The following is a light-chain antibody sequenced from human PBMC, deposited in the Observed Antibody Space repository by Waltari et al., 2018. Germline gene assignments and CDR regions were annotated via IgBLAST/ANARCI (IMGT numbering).Light chain of an antibody. J-gene: IGLJ2*01. V-gene: IGLV2-8*01. CDR1: SSDVGSYNY. CDR3: SSYAGSNNVI. Sequence: QSALTQPPSASGSRGQSVTISCTGTSSDVGSYNYVSWYQQHPGKAPKLMIYEVTKLPSGVPDRFSVSKSGNTASLTVSGLQAEDEADYYCSSYAGSNNVIFGGGTRLTVL. CDR2: EVT.